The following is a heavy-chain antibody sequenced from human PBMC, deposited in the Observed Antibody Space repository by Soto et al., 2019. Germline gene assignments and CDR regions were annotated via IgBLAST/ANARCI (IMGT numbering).Heavy chain of an antibody. CDR2: IYHSGST. CDR3: ATQIAVTGTFDY. J-gene: IGHJ4*02. CDR1: GGAVSSGNW. Sequence: QVQLQESGPGLVKPSGTLSLTCAVSGGAVSSGNWWSWVRQPPGKGLEWIGKIYHSGSTNYNPSLKSRVTILVYKSKNQFSLNLSSVTAADTAVYYCATQIAVTGTFDYWGQGTLVTVSS. D-gene: IGHD6-19*01. V-gene: IGHV4-4*02.